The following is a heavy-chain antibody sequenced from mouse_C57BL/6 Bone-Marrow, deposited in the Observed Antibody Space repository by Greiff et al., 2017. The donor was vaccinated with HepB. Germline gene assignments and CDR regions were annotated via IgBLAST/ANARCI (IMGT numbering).Heavy chain of an antibody. V-gene: IGHV1-50*01. J-gene: IGHJ4*01. D-gene: IGHD1-1*01. CDR3: ATYYYGSSYVYAMDY. CDR2: IDPSDSYT. Sequence: QVHVKQPGAELVKPGASVKLSCKASGYTFTSYWMQWVKQRPGQGLEWIGEIDPSDSYTNYNQKFKGKATLTVDTSSSTAYMQLSSLTSEDSAVYYCATYYYGSSYVYAMDYCGQGTSVTVSS. CDR1: GYTFTSYW.